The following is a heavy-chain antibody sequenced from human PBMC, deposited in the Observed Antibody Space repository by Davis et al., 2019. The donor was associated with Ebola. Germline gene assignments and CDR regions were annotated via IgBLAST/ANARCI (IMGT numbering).Heavy chain of an antibody. CDR3: ARDTFGAVAGIFDY. D-gene: IGHD6-19*01. CDR1: GFTFSSYA. J-gene: IGHJ4*02. CDR2: ISYDGSNK. Sequence: PGGSLRLSCAASGFTFSSYAMHWVRQAPGKGLEWVAVISYDGSNKYYADSVKGRFTISRDNAKNSLYLQMNSLRDEDTAVYYCARDTFGAVAGIFDYWGQGTLVTVSS. V-gene: IGHV3-30-3*01.